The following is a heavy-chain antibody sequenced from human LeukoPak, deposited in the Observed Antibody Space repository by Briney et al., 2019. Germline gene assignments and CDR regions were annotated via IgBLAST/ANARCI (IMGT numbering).Heavy chain of an antibody. J-gene: IGHJ4*02. CDR2: IIPVVGT. CDR3: ANDDTSGYYQA. D-gene: IGHD3-22*01. Sequence: SVKVSCKASGGTFTIHTITWVRQAPGQGLEWMGRIIPVVGTHYAQKFQGRVTITADKSTSTAYMELNSVRSDDTAVYYCANDDTSGYYQAWGQGTLVTVSS. CDR1: GGTFTIHT. V-gene: IGHV1-69*02.